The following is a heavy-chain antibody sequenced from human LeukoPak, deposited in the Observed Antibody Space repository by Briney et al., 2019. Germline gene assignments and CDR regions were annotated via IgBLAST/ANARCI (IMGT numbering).Heavy chain of an antibody. CDR1: GGSFSGYY. CDR2: INHSGST. D-gene: IGHD6-13*01. Sequence: SETLSLTCAVYGGSFSGYYWSWIRQPPGKGLEWIGEINHSGSTNYNPSLKSRVTVSVDTSKNQFSLKLSSVTAADTAVHYCARGLGRSSSSASVWFDPWGQGTLVTVSS. J-gene: IGHJ5*02. CDR3: ARGLGRSSSSASVWFDP. V-gene: IGHV4-34*01.